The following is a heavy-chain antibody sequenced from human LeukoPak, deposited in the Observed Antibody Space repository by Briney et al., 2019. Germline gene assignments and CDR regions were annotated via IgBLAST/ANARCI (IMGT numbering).Heavy chain of an antibody. J-gene: IGHJ3*02. CDR3: ARRRTRPEAFDI. CDR2: IYYSGST. D-gene: IGHD1-14*01. CDR1: GGSISSYY. V-gene: IGHV4-59*08. Sequence: SETLSLTCTVSGGSISSYYWSWIRQPPGKGLEWIGYIYYSGSTNYNPSLKSRVTMSLDTSRNQFSLELSSVTATDTAVYYCARRRTRPEAFDIWGQGTMVTVSS.